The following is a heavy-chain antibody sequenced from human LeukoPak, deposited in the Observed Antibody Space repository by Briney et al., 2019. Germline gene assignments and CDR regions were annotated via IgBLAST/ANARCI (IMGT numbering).Heavy chain of an antibody. J-gene: IGHJ4*02. V-gene: IGHV4-59*08. D-gene: IGHD6-19*01. CDR1: GGTISSYY. CDR3: ARWYSSGWAFDY. Sequence: SETLSLTCTVSGGTISSYYWNWIRQPPGKGLEWIGYIHYSGSTKYNPSLRSRVTISVDTSKNQFSLKLSSVTAADTAVYYCARWYSSGWAFDYWGQGTLVTVSS. CDR2: IHYSGST.